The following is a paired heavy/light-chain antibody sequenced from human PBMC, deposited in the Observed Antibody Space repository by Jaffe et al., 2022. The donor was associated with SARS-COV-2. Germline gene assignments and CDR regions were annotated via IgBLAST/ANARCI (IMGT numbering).Heavy chain of an antibody. Sequence: EVQLLESGGGLVQPGGSLRLSCAASGFMFSNYAMTWVRQAPGKGLEWVSVISGSSGITYYADSVKGRFTISRDNSKNTLYLQMSSLRAEDTAVYYCAKGRGTWINHFMDVWGHGTTVIVSS. CDR2: ISGSSGIT. J-gene: IGHJ6*02. CDR3: AKGRGTWINHFMDV. V-gene: IGHV3-23*01. D-gene: IGHD5-12*01. CDR1: GFMFSNYA.
Light chain of an antibody. V-gene: IGKV3-20*01. CDR1: QGVSSTY. Sequence: EIVLTQSPGTLSLSPGETATLSCRASQGVSSTYLAWYQQKPGQAPRLLIYGASTRATGIPDRFSGSGSGTDFTLTISRLEPEDFAVYHCQQYGSSFPYTFGQGTKLEIK. J-gene: IGKJ2*01. CDR2: GAS. CDR3: QQYGSSFPYT.